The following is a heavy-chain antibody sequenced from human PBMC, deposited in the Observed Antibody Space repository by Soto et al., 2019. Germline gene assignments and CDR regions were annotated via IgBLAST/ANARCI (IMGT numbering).Heavy chain of an antibody. V-gene: IGHV3-30*18. Sequence: QVQLVESGGGVVQPGRSLRLSCAASGFTFSSYGMHWVHQAPGKGLEWVAVISYDGSNKYYADSVKGRFTISRDNSKNTLYLQMNSLRAEDTAVYYCAKPSLGDSSGYYYVGIDYWGQGTLVTVSS. CDR1: GFTFSSYG. J-gene: IGHJ4*02. CDR3: AKPSLGDSSGYYYVGIDY. D-gene: IGHD3-22*01. CDR2: ISYDGSNK.